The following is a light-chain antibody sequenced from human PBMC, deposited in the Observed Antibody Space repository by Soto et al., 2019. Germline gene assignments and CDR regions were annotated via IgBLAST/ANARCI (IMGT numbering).Light chain of an antibody. J-gene: IGKJ2*01. Sequence: EIVLTQSPGTLSLSPGEGATLSCRASQSVSSSLLAWFQQKPGQAPRLLIHDVSSRDTGIPDRFSGSGSGTDFTLSISRLQHEDFAVYYCHQYGSSPLTFGQGTKLEIK. CDR1: QSVSSSL. CDR2: DVS. V-gene: IGKV3-20*01. CDR3: HQYGSSPLT.